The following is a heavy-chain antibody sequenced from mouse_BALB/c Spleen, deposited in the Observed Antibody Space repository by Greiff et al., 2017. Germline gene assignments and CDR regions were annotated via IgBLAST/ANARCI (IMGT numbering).Heavy chain of an antibody. V-gene: IGHV14-1*02. CDR2: IDPENGNT. J-gene: IGHJ4*01. CDR3: ARAFITTDAMDY. Sequence: VQLQQSGAELVRPGALVKLSCKASGFNIKDYYMHWVKRRPEQGLEWIGWIDPENGNTIYDPKFQGKASITADTSSNTAYLQLSSLTSEDTAVYYCARAFITTDAMDYWGQGTSVTVSS. D-gene: IGHD1-1*01. CDR1: GFNIKDYY.